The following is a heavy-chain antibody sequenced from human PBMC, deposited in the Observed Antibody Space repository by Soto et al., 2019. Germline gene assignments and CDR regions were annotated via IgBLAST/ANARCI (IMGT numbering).Heavy chain of an antibody. V-gene: IGHV3-23*01. CDR1: GFTFSSYA. D-gene: IGHD3-3*01. CDR2: ISGSGGST. J-gene: IGHJ6*02. Sequence: GGSLRLSCAASGFTFSSYAMSWVRQAPGKGLEWVSAISGSGGSTYYADSVKGRFTISRDNSKNTLYLQMNSLRAEDTAVYYCAKALGSPQGFWSGYYERRGYGMDVWGQGTTVTVSS. CDR3: AKALGSPQGFWSGYYERRGYGMDV.